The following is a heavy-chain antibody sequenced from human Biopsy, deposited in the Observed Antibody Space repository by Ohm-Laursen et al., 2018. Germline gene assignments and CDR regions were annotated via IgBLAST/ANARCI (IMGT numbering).Heavy chain of an antibody. CDR1: GGTFSNYA. V-gene: IGHV1-69*17. CDR3: ATPFQYYDSWGGYPPFDH. CDR2: IIAASGLV. J-gene: IGHJ4*02. Sequence: SSVKVSCKVSGGTFSNYAISWVRQAPGEGLEWMGGIIAASGLVNYAPKFQGRVSITADKSTTTAYMELSNLKSEDTAVYYCATPFQYYDSWGGYPPFDHWGQGTLVTVSS. D-gene: IGHD3-3*01.